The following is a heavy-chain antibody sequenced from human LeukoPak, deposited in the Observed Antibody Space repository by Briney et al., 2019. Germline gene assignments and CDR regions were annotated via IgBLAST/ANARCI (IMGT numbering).Heavy chain of an antibody. D-gene: IGHD3-9*01. CDR1: GFSVSSNY. CDR2: IYSGGST. J-gene: IGHJ4*02. CDR3: TKDLILPAYQPFDY. V-gene: IGHV3-53*01. Sequence: PGGSLRLSCAASGFSVSSNYMSWVRQAPGKGLEWVSVIYSGGSTFYADSVKGRLTISRDNSKNTLYLQMDSLRAEDTAVYYCTKDLILPAYQPFDYWGPGTLVTVSS.